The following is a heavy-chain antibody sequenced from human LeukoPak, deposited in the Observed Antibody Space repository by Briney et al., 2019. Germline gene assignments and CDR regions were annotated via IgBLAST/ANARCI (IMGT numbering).Heavy chain of an antibody. CDR3: AKEPYLDY. Sequence: GGSLRLSCAASGFSVSGRGMHWVRQAPGKGLEWVAVISYDGSNTYYADSVKGRFTITRDNSNNTVYLQVSSLRAEDTAVYYCAKEPYLDYWGQGTLVTVSS. D-gene: IGHD2-2*01. J-gene: IGHJ4*02. V-gene: IGHV3-30*18. CDR1: GFSVSGRG. CDR2: ISYDGSNT.